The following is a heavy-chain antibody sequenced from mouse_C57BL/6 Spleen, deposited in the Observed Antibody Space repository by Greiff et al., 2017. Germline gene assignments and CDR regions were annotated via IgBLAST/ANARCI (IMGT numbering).Heavy chain of an antibody. CDR3: ARGGWLLLYCFDY. V-gene: IGHV1-26*01. CDR1: GYTFTDYY. Sequence: VQLQQSGPELVKPGASVKISCKASGYTFTDYYMNWVKQSHGKSLEWIGDINPNNGGTSYNQKFKGKATLTVDKSSSTAYMELRSLTSEDSAVYYCARGGWLLLYCFDYWGQGTTLTVSS. D-gene: IGHD2-3*01. J-gene: IGHJ2*01. CDR2: INPNNGGT.